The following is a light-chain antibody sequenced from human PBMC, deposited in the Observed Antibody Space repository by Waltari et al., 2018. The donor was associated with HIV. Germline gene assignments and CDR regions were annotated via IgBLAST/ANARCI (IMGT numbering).Light chain of an antibody. CDR1: SSNIGRNA. CDR2: SDN. V-gene: IGLV1-44*01. CDR3: AAWDDRLNTYV. Sequence: QSVLTQPPSASGTPGQRVTISCSGSSSNIGRNAVNWYQQLPGAAPQVLIYSDNQRSSGVPDRIFGSKSGTSASLAVIGLRSEDEADYYCAAWDDRLNTYVFGGGTKLTVL. J-gene: IGLJ2*01.